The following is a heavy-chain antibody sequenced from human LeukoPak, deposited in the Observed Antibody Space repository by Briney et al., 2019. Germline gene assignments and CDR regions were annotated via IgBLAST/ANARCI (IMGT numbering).Heavy chain of an antibody. V-gene: IGHV1-18*01. J-gene: IGHJ3*02. D-gene: IGHD3-22*01. CDR1: GYTFTSYG. CDR2: ISAYNGNT. Sequence: GASVKVSCKASGYTFTSYGISWVRQAPGQGLEWMGWISAYNGNTNYAQKLQGRVTMTTDTPTSTAYMELRSLRSDDTAVYYCAREPLPTYYYDSSGSPPDAFDIWGQGTMVTVSS. CDR3: AREPLPTYYYDSSGSPPDAFDI.